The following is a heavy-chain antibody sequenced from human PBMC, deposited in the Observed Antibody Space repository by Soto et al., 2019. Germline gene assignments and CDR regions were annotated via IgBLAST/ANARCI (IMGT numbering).Heavy chain of an antibody. Sequence: PSETLSLTCAVSGYSITSGYYWGWIRQPPGKRLEWIGRISHDGSTYYNPSLKSRVTISVDTSKNQFSLRLSSVTAADTAVYYCARDYTGNFDYWGQGTPVTVSS. CDR2: ISHDGST. D-gene: IGHD1-26*01. CDR3: ARDYTGNFDY. J-gene: IGHJ4*02. CDR1: GYSITSGYY. V-gene: IGHV4-38-2*02.